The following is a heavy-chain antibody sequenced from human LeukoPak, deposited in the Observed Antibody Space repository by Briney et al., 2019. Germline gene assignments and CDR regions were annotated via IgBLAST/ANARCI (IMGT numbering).Heavy chain of an antibody. D-gene: IGHD2-2*01. CDR1: GFTFSSYE. CDR3: ARGALGGYCSSTSCFHYYYYGMDV. V-gene: IGHV3-48*03. CDR2: ISSSGSTI. Sequence: GGSLRLSRAASGFTFSSYEMNWVRQAPGKGLEWVSYISSSGSTIYYADSVKGRFTISRDNAKNSLYLQMNSLRAEDTAVYYCARGALGGYCSSTSCFHYYYYGMDVWGQGTTVTVSS. J-gene: IGHJ6*02.